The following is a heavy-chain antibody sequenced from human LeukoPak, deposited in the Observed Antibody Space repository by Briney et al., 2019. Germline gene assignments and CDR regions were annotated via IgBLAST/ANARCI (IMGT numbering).Heavy chain of an antibody. Sequence: SETLSLTCAVYGGSFSGYYWSWIRQPPGKGLEWIGEINHSGSTNYNPSLKSRVTISVDTSKNQFSLKLSSVTAADTAVYYCARGGGRTGTQTVGLGPGGQGTLVTVSS. CDR1: GGSFSGYY. J-gene: IGHJ5*02. D-gene: IGHD1-1*01. V-gene: IGHV4-34*01. CDR3: ARGGGRTGTQTVGLGP. CDR2: INHSGST.